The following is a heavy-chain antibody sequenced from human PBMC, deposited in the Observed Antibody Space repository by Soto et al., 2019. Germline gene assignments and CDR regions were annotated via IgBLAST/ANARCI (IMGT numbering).Heavy chain of an antibody. V-gene: IGHV2-5*02. D-gene: IGHD2-21*01. J-gene: IGHJ4*02. Sequence: QITLKESGPTLVKPTQTLTLTCTFSGFSLSTYGMGMGWIRQPPGKAPEWLSVIYWDDDKRYSPSLKSRLTITKDTSKSQVVLTMTDVDPVDTATYYCAHVFWRGIKHYFDYWGQGSLVTVSS. CDR2: IYWDDDK. CDR3: AHVFWRGIKHYFDY. CDR1: GFSLSTYGMG.